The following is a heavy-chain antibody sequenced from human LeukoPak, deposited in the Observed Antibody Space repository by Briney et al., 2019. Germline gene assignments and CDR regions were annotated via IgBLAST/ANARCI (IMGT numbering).Heavy chain of an antibody. V-gene: IGHV1-69*05. Sequence: SVKVSCKASGGTFSSYAISWVRQAPGQGLEWMGGIIPIFGTANYAQKFQGRVTITTDESTSTAYMELSSLRSEDTVVYYCARERSYVMDPWGQGTLVTVSS. CDR3: ARERSYVMDP. D-gene: IGHD3-10*02. CDR2: IIPIFGTA. CDR1: GGTFSSYA. J-gene: IGHJ5*02.